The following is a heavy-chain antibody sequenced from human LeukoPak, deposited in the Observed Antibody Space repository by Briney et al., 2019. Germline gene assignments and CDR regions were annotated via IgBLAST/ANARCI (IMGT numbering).Heavy chain of an antibody. D-gene: IGHD3-22*01. CDR3: ARVWGVTDFYDSRGAFDI. Sequence: SETLSLTGTVSGGSISTYYWSWIRQPPGKGLDWIGYIYYSGSTNYNPSLKSRVSISVDTSKNQFSLKLNSVTAADTAVYYCARVWGVTDFYDSRGAFDIWGQGTMVTVSS. J-gene: IGHJ3*02. CDR1: GGSISTYY. CDR2: IYYSGST. V-gene: IGHV4-59*01.